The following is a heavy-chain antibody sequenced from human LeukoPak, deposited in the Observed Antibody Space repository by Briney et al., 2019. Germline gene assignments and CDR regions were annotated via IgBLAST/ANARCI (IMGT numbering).Heavy chain of an antibody. CDR3: ARGVTGTGGDYFDS. V-gene: IGHV3-21*01. CDR1: GLIFSSYS. D-gene: IGHD6-19*01. CDR2: ISSSSRYI. J-gene: IGHJ4*02. Sequence: GGSLRLSCVASGLIFSSYSMNWVRQAPGKGLEWVPSISSSSRYIFYADSVKGRFTISRDNAKKSLYLQMNSVRVEDTAVYYCARGVTGTGGDYFDSWGQGTLVTVPS.